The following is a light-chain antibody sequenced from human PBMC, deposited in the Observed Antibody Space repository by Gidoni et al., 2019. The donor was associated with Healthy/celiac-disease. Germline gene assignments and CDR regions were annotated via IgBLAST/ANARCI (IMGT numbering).Light chain of an antibody. V-gene: IGLV3-21*02. CDR2: DAS. CDR1: NIGSKS. Sequence: SYVLTQPPSVSVAPGQTARITCGGNNIGSKSVPWYQQKPGQAPVLVVYDASDRPSGIPERFSGSNSGNTATLTISRVEAGDEADYYCQVWDSSSDHVFGTGTKVTVL. CDR3: QVWDSSSDHV. J-gene: IGLJ1*01.